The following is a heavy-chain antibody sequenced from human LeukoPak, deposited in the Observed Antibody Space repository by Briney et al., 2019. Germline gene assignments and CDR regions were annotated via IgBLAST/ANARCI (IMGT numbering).Heavy chain of an antibody. D-gene: IGHD6-13*01. V-gene: IGHV3-21*01. Sequence: GGSLRLSCAASGFTFSSHSMNWVRQAPGKGLEWVSSISSSSSYIYYADSVKGRFTISRDNAKNSLYLQMNSLRAEDTAVYYCARDQAADPNFDYWGQGTLVTVSS. J-gene: IGHJ4*02. CDR2: ISSSSSYI. CDR3: ARDQAADPNFDY. CDR1: GFTFSSHS.